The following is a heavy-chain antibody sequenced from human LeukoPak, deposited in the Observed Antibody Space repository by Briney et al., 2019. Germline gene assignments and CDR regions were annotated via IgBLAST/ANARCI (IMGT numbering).Heavy chain of an antibody. CDR1: GYTFTGYY. CDR3: ARDYMITSHSGETVEFDP. V-gene: IGHV1-2*02. J-gene: IGHJ5*02. D-gene: IGHD3-16*01. CDR2: INPNSGGT. Sequence: VASVKASCKASGYTFTGYYMHWVRQAPGQGLEWMGWINPNSGGTNYAQKFQGRVTMTRDTSISTAYMELSRLRSDDTAVYYCARDYMITSHSGETVEFDPWGQGTLVTVSS.